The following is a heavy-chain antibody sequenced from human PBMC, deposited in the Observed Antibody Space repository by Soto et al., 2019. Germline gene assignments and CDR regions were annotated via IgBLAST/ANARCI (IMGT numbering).Heavy chain of an antibody. CDR2: FIPILGIA. CDR1: GGTFSSYP. D-gene: IGHD5-18*01. CDR3: AGTGAGYSYGYGDLLDY. V-gene: IGHV1-69*02. J-gene: IGHJ4*02. Sequence: QVQLVQSGAEVKKPGPSVKVSCKASGGTFSSYPISWVRQAPGQGLEWMGRFIPILGIANYAQKFQGRVTITADKSTSTAYMELSSLRSEDTAVYYCAGTGAGYSYGYGDLLDYWGQGTLVTVSS.